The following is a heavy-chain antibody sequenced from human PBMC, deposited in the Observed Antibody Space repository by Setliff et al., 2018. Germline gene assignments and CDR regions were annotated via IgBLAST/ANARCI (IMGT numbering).Heavy chain of an antibody. CDR3: ARCSGSYDAFDI. J-gene: IGHJ3*02. V-gene: IGHV4-31*01. D-gene: IGHD1-26*01. Sequence: SETLSLTCTVSGGSMIGGHYYWSWIRQLPGKGLEWIAYIYYSGSTYHNPSLKTLVTISVDTSKNQFSLKLSSVTAADTAVYYCARCSGSYDAFDIWGQGTMVTVSS. CDR1: GGSMIGGHYY. CDR2: IYYSGST.